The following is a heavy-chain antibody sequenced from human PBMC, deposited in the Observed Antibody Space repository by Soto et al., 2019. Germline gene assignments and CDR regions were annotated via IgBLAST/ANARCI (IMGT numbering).Heavy chain of an antibody. D-gene: IGHD1-26*01. CDR1: GYTFTGYY. CDR2: INPGSGGT. J-gene: IGHJ6*02. Sequence: QVQLVQSGAEVKKPGSSVKVSCKTSGYTFTGYYIHWVRLAPGQRLEWMGWINPGSGGTNFAQKFHGRVTVTRDTSINTAYMELNSLRSDDTAVYYCARRRIVPDGGYYGLDVWGQGTPVTVSS. CDR3: ARRRIVPDGGYYGLDV. V-gene: IGHV1-2*02.